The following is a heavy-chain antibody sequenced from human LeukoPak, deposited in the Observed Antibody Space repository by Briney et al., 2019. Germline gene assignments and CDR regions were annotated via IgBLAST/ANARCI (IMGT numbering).Heavy chain of an antibody. CDR1: GFTFGDHS. CDR3: ARSLWPEDY. J-gene: IGHJ4*02. Sequence: PGGSLRLSCTASGFTFGDHSVTWVRQAPGKGLEWVANINQDGSDKKYVDSVKGRFTISRDNAKNSVSLQMNSLRAEDTAVYYCARSLWPEDYWGQGTLVTVSS. V-gene: IGHV3-7*01. CDR2: INQDGSDK. D-gene: IGHD2-21*01.